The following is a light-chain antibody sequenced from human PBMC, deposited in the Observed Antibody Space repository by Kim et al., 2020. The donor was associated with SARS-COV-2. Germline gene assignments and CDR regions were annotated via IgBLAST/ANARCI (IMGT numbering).Light chain of an antibody. J-gene: IGLJ2*01. Sequence: QSVLTQPPSVSGAPGQRVTITCTGSSSNIGAGYYAHWYQHLPGTAPRLLIYGNTNRPSGVPDRFSGSKSGTSASLAISGLQAEDEADYYCQSYDSSLSVVVFGGGTQLTVL. CDR1: SSNIGAGYY. CDR3: QSYDSSLSVVV. V-gene: IGLV1-40*01. CDR2: GNT.